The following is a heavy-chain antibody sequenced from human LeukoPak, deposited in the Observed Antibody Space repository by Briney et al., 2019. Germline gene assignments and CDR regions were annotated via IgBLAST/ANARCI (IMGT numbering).Heavy chain of an antibody. CDR2: ISWNSGSI. D-gene: IGHD6-19*01. CDR1: GFTFDDYA. CDR3: AKQSSGSGWYFSPAFDI. J-gene: IGHJ3*02. V-gene: IGHV3-9*01. Sequence: GRSLRLSCAASGFTFDDYAMHWVRHAPGKGLEWVSGISWNSGSIGYADSVKGRFTISRDNAKNSLYLQMNSLRAEDTALYYCAKQSSGSGWYFSPAFDIWGQGTMVTVSS.